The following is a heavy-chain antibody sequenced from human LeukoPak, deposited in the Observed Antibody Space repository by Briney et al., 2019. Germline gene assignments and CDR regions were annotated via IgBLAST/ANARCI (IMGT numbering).Heavy chain of an antibody. V-gene: IGHV4-59*01. J-gene: IGHJ5*02. D-gene: IGHD1-26*01. CDR1: GGSISSYY. Sequence: SETLSLTCTVSGGSISSYYWSGIRQPPGKGLEWIGYIYYSGSTNYNPSLKSRVTISVDTSKNQLSLKLSSVTAADTAVYYCARDPLSGIDPWGQGTLVTVSS. CDR3: ARDPLSGIDP. CDR2: IYYSGST.